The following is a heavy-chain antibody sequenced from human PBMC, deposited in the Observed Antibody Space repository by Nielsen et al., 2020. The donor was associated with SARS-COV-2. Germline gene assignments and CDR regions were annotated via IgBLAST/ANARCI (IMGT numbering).Heavy chain of an antibody. V-gene: IGHV1-24*01. J-gene: IGHJ5*02. CDR3: AKHVFAGFDDSSGFFNWFDP. CDR2: FDPEDGET. D-gene: IGHD3-22*01. Sequence: ASVKVSCKVSGFTLTELSMHWVRQAPGKGFEWMGGFDPEDGETIYAQKFQGRVTMTEDTSTDTAYMELSSLRSEDTAVYYCAKHVFAGFDDSSGFFNWFDPWGQGTLVIVSS. CDR1: GFTLTELS.